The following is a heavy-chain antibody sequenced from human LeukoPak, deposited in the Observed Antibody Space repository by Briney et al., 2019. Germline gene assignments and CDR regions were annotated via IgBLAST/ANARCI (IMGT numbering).Heavy chain of an antibody. D-gene: IGHD6-19*01. J-gene: IGHJ4*02. CDR3: ASGDSSGTFDY. CDR2: INHSGST. V-gene: IGHV4-34*01. Sequence: PSETLPLTCAVYGGSFSGYYWSGIRQPPGKGLEWIGEINHSGSTNHNPSLKRRVTISVDTSKNQFSLKLSSVTAADTAVYYCASGDSSGTFDYWGQGTLVTVSS. CDR1: GGSFSGYY.